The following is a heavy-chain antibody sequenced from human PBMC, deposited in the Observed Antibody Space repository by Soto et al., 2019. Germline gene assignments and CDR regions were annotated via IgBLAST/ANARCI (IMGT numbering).Heavy chain of an antibody. Sequence: QVQLVESGGGVVQPGRSLRLSCAASGFTFSSYGMHWVRQAPGKGLEWVAVIWYDGSNKYYADSVKGRFNISRDNSKNTLYLQMNSLRAEDTAVYYCARDYDSRGYPRYYFDYWGQGTLVTVSS. CDR1: GFTFSSYG. J-gene: IGHJ4*02. D-gene: IGHD3-22*01. V-gene: IGHV3-33*01. CDR3: ARDYDSRGYPRYYFDY. CDR2: IWYDGSNK.